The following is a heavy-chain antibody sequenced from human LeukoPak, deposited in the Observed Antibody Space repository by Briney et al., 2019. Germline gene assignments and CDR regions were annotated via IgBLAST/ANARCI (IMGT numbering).Heavy chain of an antibody. D-gene: IGHD3-3*01. V-gene: IGHV3-7*01. CDR2: IEQDGNEK. Sequence: GGSLRLSCAASGFTFSSYAMSWVRQAPGKGLEWVANIEQDGNEKYYVDSVKGRFTISRDNAKNSLYLQMDSLRVEDTAVYYCARPITVSGATDGFDIWGQGTMVTVSS. CDR3: ARPITVSGATDGFDI. CDR1: GFTFSSYA. J-gene: IGHJ3*02.